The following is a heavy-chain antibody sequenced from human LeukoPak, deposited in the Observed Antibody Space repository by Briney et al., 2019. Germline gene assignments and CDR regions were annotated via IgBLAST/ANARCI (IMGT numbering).Heavy chain of an antibody. Sequence: SETLSLTCAVYGGSFSGYYWSWIRQPPGKGLEWIGEINHSGSTNYNPSLKSRVTISVDTSKNQFSLKLSSVTAADTAVYYCARTYDFGRGPPGDAFDNWGPGTLVTVSS. J-gene: IGHJ3*02. CDR1: GGSFSGYY. CDR2: INHSGST. CDR3: ARTYDFGRGPPGDAFDN. V-gene: IGHV4-34*01. D-gene: IGHD3-3*01.